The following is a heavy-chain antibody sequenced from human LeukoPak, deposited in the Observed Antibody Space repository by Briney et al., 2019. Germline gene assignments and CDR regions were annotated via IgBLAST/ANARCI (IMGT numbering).Heavy chain of an antibody. CDR2: INPSGGST. Sequence: ASVKVSCKASGYTFTSYYLHWVRQAPGQGLEWMGIINPSGGSTSYAQKFQVRVTMTRDTPTSTVYMELSSLRSEDTAVYYCARGHSNSPFLYWGQGTLVTVSS. V-gene: IGHV1-46*01. CDR3: ARGHSNSPFLY. D-gene: IGHD6-6*01. J-gene: IGHJ4*02. CDR1: GYTFTSYY.